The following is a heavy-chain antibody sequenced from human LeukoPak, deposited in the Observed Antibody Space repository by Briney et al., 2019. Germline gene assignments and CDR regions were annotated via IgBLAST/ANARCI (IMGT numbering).Heavy chain of an antibody. CDR1: GFTFNSYA. Sequence: PGGSLRLFCAASGFTFNSYAMSWVRQAPGKGLEWVAVISYDGSNKYYADSVKGRFTISRDNSKNTLYLQMNSLRAEDTAVYYCAREGYGDYPTTQEDYYYYGMDVWGQGTTVTVSS. D-gene: IGHD4-17*01. V-gene: IGHV3-30-3*01. J-gene: IGHJ6*02. CDR2: ISYDGSNK. CDR3: AREGYGDYPTTQEDYYYYGMDV.